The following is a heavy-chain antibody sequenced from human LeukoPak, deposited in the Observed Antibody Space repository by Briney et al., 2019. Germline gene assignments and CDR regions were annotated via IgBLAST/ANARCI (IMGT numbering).Heavy chain of an antibody. CDR2: ISDSSGHT. V-gene: IGHV3-23*01. CDR3: AKDGVWQSYYFDY. CDR1: GFTFTSYA. Sequence: GGPLRLSCAASGFTFTSYAMSWVRQAPGKGLEWVPSISDSSGHTYYADSVRGRFTISRDNSKNTVFLQMNSLRAEDTAIYYCAKDGVWQSYYFDYWGQGTLVTVSS. J-gene: IGHJ4*02. D-gene: IGHD6-19*01.